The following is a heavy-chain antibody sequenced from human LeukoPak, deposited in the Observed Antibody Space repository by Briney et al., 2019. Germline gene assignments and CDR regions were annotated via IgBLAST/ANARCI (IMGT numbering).Heavy chain of an antibody. V-gene: IGHV4-34*01. J-gene: IGHJ5*02. D-gene: IGHD2-15*01. CDR2: INHSGST. CDR3: ARGSEFCSGGTCYTNWFDP. Sequence: PSETPSLTCAVYGGSFSGYYWIWIRQPPGKGLEWIGEINHSGSTKYNPSLKSRVTILVDTPKNQFSLKLSSVTAADTAVYYCARGSEFCSGGTCYTNWFDPWGQGTLVTVSS. CDR1: GGSFSGYY.